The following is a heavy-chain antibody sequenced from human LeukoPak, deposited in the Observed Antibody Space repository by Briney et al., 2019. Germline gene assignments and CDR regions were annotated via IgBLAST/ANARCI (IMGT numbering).Heavy chain of an antibody. Sequence: GGSLRLSCAASGFRFSSYGMHWVRQAPGKGLEWVAFIRFDGDIKYYGEAVKGRFTISRNNAENRVFLQMDNLRAEDTAVYFCARSVSYMDVWGQGTTVTVSS. J-gene: IGHJ6*03. CDR2: IRFDGDIK. D-gene: IGHD4-17*01. CDR3: ARSVSYMDV. CDR1: GFRFSSYG. V-gene: IGHV3-33*08.